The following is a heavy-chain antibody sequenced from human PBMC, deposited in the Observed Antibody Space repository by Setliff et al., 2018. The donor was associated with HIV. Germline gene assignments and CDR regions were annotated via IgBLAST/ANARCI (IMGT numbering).Heavy chain of an antibody. CDR3: ARDRETVSTSGVAVPYFDY. CDR1: GYTFTGYY. J-gene: IGHJ4*02. V-gene: IGHV1-2*02. D-gene: IGHD3-3*01. CDR2: INPNSGGT. Sequence: ASVKVSCKASGYTFTGYYMHWVRQAPGQGLEWMGWINPNSGGTNYAQKFQGRLTMTRDTSTNTVYMELSSLRSDDTAVYYCARDRETVSTSGVAVPYFDYWGQGTQVTVSS.